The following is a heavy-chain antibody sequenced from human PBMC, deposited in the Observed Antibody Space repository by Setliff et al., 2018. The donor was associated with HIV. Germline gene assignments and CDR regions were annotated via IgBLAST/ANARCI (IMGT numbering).Heavy chain of an antibody. CDR2: INQERTT. V-gene: IGHV4-34*01. J-gene: IGHJ5*02. CDR1: RGSFSHYY. CDR3: ARLVGPYYDFWSGFQVWFDP. D-gene: IGHD3-3*01. Sequence: PSETLSLTCAVYRGSFSHYYWTWIRQSPGKGLEWIAEINQERTTFYNPSLKSRVSISVDASKNQFSLKLSSVTAADTAVYYCARLVGPYYDFWSGFQVWFDPWGQGTLVTVSS.